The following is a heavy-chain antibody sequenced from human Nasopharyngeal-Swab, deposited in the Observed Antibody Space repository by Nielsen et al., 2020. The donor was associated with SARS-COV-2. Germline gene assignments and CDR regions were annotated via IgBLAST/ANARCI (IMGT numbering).Heavy chain of an antibody. J-gene: IGHJ6*02. CDR1: GFTFSDFY. CDR2: ISSSGSTI. D-gene: IGHD3-16*02. V-gene: IGHV3-11*04. CDR3: ARSSDYVWGSYRYHYYYGMDV. Sequence: GGSLRLSCAASGFTFSDFYMSWIRQAPGKGLEWVSYISSSGSTIYYADSVKGRFTISRDNAKNSLYLQMNSLRAEDTAVYFCARSSDYVWGSYRYHYYYGMDVWGQGTTVTVSS.